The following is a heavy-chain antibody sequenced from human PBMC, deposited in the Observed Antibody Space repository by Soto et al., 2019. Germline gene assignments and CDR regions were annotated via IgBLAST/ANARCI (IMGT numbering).Heavy chain of an antibody. CDR3: ARDGTYYYDSSGYYSPRGAFDI. Sequence: SSETLSLTCTVSGGSVSSGSYYWSWIRQPPGKGLEWIGYIYYSGSTNYNPSLKSRVTISVDTSKNQFSLKLSSVTAADTAVYYCARDGTYYYDSSGYYSPRGAFDIWGQGTMVTVSS. CDR2: IYYSGST. D-gene: IGHD3-22*01. V-gene: IGHV4-61*01. J-gene: IGHJ3*02. CDR1: GGSVSSGSYY.